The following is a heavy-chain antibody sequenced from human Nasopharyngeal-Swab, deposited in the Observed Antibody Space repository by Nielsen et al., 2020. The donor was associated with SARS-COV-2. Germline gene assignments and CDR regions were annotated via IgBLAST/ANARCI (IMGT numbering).Heavy chain of an antibody. CDR3: ARDGLDYDFWSAYFMDV. V-gene: IGHV3-53*01. D-gene: IGHD3-3*01. Sequence: VRQAPGKGLEWVSVIYSGGSTYYADSVKGRFTISRDNAKNSFYLQMNSLRAEDTAVYYCARDGLDYDFWSAYFMDVWGQGTTVTVSS. CDR2: IYSGGST. J-gene: IGHJ6*02.